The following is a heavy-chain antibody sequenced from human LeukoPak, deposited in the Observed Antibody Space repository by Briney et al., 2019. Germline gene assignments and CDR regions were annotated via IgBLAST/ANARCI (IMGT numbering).Heavy chain of an antibody. V-gene: IGHV1-24*01. CDR1: GYTLTELS. D-gene: IGHD3-10*01. CDR2: FDPEDGET. J-gene: IGHJ4*02. Sequence: GASVKVSCKVSGYTLTELSMHWVRQAPGKGLEWMGGFDPEDGETMYAQEFQGRVTMTEDTSTDTAYMELSSLRSEDTAVYYCATNYYGSGSYSSFDYWGQGTLVTVSS. CDR3: ATNYYGSGSYSSFDY.